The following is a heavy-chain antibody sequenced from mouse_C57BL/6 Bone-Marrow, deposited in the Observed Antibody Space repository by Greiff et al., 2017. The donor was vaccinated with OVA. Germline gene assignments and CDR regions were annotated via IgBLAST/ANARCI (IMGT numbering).Heavy chain of an antibody. D-gene: IGHD2-5*01. Sequence: EVQVVESGGGLVQPGASLRLSCAASGFTFTDYYMSWVRQPPGKAPEWLALIRNKANGYTTEYTASVKGRFTISRDNSQNILYLQMNTLRAEDSATYYCVKAAYYSNYDAMDYWGQGTSVTVSS. CDR1: GFTFTDYY. CDR2: IRNKANGYTT. V-gene: IGHV7-4*01. J-gene: IGHJ4*01. CDR3: VKAAYYSNYDAMDY.